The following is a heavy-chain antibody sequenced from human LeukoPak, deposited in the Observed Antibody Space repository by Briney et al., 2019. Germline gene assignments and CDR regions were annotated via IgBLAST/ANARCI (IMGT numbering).Heavy chain of an antibody. V-gene: IGHV1-69*02. CDR2: IIPILGIA. D-gene: IGHD6-25*01. Sequence: GASVKVSCKASGGTFSSYTISWVRQAPGQGPEWMGRIIPILGIANYAQKFQGRVTITADKSTSTAYMELSSLRSEDTAVYYCARVPARTYYFDYWGQGTLVTVSS. CDR3: ARVPARTYYFDY. J-gene: IGHJ4*02. CDR1: GGTFSSYT.